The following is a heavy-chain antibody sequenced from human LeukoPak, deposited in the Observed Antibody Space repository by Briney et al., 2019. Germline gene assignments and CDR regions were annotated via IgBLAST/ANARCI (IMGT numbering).Heavy chain of an antibody. CDR1: GFTFSSYA. Sequence: GGSLRLSCAASGFTFSSYAMSWVRQAPGKGLEWVSSISDSGVNTYYADSVKGRSTISRDNSKNTLYLQMNSLRAEDTAVYYCAKSFFPGGSSFTFDIWGQGTLVTVSS. J-gene: IGHJ3*02. CDR2: ISDSGVNT. D-gene: IGHD3-10*01. CDR3: AKSFFPGGSSFTFDI. V-gene: IGHV3-23*01.